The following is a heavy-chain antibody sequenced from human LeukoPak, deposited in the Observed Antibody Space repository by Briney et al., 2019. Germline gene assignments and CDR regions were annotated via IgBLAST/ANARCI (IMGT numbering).Heavy chain of an antibody. J-gene: IGHJ5*01. V-gene: IGHV3-43*02. CDR1: GFTFDDYA. CDR3: AKRGPNGSGSYLNWFDS. CDR2: ISVDGGTT. Sequence: PGGSLRLSCAASGFTFDDYAMHWVRQAPGKGLEWVSLISVDGGTTYYADSVKGRFTISRDNCKTSLYLQMNSLRTEDTAFYYCAKRGPNGSGSYLNWFDSWGQGTLVTVSS. D-gene: IGHD3-10*01.